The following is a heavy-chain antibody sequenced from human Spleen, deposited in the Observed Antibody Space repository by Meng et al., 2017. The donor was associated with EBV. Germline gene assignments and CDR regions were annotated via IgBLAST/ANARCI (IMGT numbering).Heavy chain of an antibody. CDR2: ISPYTGKT. J-gene: IGHJ4*02. Sequence: QGELGQTGPGVKKRGDSGKGSCKAYGYKFITDGISGVRQAPGQGLEWMGWISPYTGKTNYAQKVQGRVTMTTDTSTSTAYMELSRLRSDDTAVYYCARYDSSGYYRAYWGQGTLVTVSS. CDR3: ARYDSSGYYRAY. V-gene: IGHV1-18*01. D-gene: IGHD3-22*01. CDR1: GYKFITDG.